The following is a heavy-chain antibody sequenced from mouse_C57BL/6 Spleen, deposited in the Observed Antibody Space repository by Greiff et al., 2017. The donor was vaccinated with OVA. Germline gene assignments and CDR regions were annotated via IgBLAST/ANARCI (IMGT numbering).Heavy chain of an antibody. CDR3: ASITTVVATRWYFDV. J-gene: IGHJ1*03. V-gene: IGHV5-6*01. Sequence: EVKLMESGGDLVKPGGSLKLSCAASGFTFSSYGMSWVRQTPDKRLEWVATISSGGSYTYYPDSVKGRFTISRDNAKNTLYLQMSSLKSEDTAMYYCASITTVVATRWYFDVWGTGTTVTVSS. CDR2: ISSGGSYT. CDR1: GFTFSSYG. D-gene: IGHD1-1*01.